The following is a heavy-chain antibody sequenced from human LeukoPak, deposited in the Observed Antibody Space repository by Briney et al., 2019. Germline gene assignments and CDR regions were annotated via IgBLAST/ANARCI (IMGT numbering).Heavy chain of an antibody. CDR3: ARQPHDFWSGYYSTWFFDL. J-gene: IGHJ2*01. Sequence: PSETLSLSCTVSGGSIISYYGNWVRQPPGKGLEWIGYIYTSGSTTHNPSLKSRVSISVDTSKNRFSLKLSSVTAANTAVYYCARQPHDFWSGYYSTWFFDLWGRGTLVTVSS. D-gene: IGHD3-3*01. V-gene: IGHV4-4*09. CDR1: GGSIISYY. CDR2: IYTSGST.